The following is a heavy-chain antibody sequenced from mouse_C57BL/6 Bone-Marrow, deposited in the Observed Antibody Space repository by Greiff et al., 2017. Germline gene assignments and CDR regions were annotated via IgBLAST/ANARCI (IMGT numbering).Heavy chain of an antibody. Sequence: QVQLQQSGAELARPGASVKLSCKASGYTFTSYGISWVKQRTGQGLEWIGEIYPRSGNTYYNEKVKGKATLTAAKSSSTAYMELRSLTSEDSAVYFCARGVWRFAYWGQGTLVTVSA. CDR3: ARGVWRFAY. CDR2: IYPRSGNT. J-gene: IGHJ3*01. CDR1: GYTFTSYG. V-gene: IGHV1-81*01.